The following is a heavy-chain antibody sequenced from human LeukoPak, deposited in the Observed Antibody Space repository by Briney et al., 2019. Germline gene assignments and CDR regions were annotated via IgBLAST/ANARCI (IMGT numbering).Heavy chain of an antibody. V-gene: IGHV3-7*03. CDR3: ARTSVAYYYGSGQLWFDP. CDR1: GFTFSSYW. Sequence: GGSLRLSCAASGFTFSSYWMSWVRQAPGKGLEWVANIKQDGSEKYYVDSVKGRFTISRDNSKNTLYLQMNSLRAEDTAVYYCARTSVAYYYGSGQLWFDPWGQGTLVTVSS. J-gene: IGHJ5*02. D-gene: IGHD3-10*01. CDR2: IKQDGSEK.